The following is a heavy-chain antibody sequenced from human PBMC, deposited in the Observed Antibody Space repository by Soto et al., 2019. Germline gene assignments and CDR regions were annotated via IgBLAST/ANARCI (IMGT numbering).Heavy chain of an antibody. D-gene: IGHD6-6*01. Sequence: SVKVSCKTSGGTFSSYAISWVRQAPGKGLEWMGKIIPTFGRTNYAQKFQGRLTISADDSTSTAYMELRSLVSEDTAVYYCARDPLSSFAMDVWGQGTTVTVSS. V-gene: IGHV1-69*13. CDR2: IIPTFGRT. CDR3: ARDPLSSFAMDV. J-gene: IGHJ6*02. CDR1: GGTFSSYA.